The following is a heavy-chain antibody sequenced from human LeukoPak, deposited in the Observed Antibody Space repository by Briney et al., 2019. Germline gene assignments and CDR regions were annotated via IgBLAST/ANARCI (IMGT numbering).Heavy chain of an antibody. CDR1: GHTLTQLS. Sequence: ASVRVSCKVSGHTLTQLSIHWVRQAPGKGLEWMGGSHPEDGAPNFAQNFQGRISMTEDTSIDTAYLALTSLTSDDTAVYFCAAVRTSSQDFYDDTASRNPFDYWGQGTLLTVSS. CDR2: SHPEDGAP. CDR3: AAVRTSSQDFYDDTASRNPFDY. V-gene: IGHV1-24*01. J-gene: IGHJ4*02. D-gene: IGHD5-18*01.